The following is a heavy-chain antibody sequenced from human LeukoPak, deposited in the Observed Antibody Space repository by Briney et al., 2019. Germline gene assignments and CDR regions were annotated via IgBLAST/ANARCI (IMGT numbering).Heavy chain of an antibody. CDR3: AKVMMGTGIAAAGLDY. V-gene: IGHV3-23*01. J-gene: IGHJ4*02. D-gene: IGHD6-13*01. CDR2: ISGSGGST. CDR1: GFTFSSYS. Sequence: GGSLRLSCAASGFTFSSYSMNWVREAPGKGLEWVSAISGSGGSTYYADSVKGRFTISRDNSKNTLYLQMNSLRAEDTAVYYCAKVMMGTGIAAAGLDYWGQGTLVTVSS.